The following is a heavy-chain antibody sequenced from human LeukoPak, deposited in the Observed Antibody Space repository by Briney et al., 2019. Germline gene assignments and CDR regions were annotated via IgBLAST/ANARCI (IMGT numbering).Heavy chain of an antibody. CDR2: LDPSDSYT. Sequence: GESLRISCKGSGYSFTSYWISWVRQMPGKGLEWMGRLDPSDSYTNYSPPFQGHVTISADKSISTAYLQWSSLKASDTAMDYCARSPGYSSGWGDVWGKGTTVTVSS. D-gene: IGHD6-19*01. J-gene: IGHJ6*04. V-gene: IGHV5-10-1*01. CDR1: GYSFTSYW. CDR3: ARSPGYSSGWGDV.